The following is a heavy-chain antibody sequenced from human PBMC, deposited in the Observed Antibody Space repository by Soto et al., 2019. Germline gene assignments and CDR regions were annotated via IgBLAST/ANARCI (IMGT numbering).Heavy chain of an antibody. V-gene: IGHV1-18*01. D-gene: IGHD6-6*01. J-gene: IGHJ4*02. CDR3: ARGRISSSSIFDY. CDR1: GYTFISYG. CDR2: IIGYNGDT. Sequence: QVQLVQSGAEVKKPGASVKVSCKASGYTFISYGISWVRQAPGQGLEWMGWIIGYNGDTNFAQKFQVRVTMTTDTSTNTAYMELKSLTSDDTAVYYCARGRISSSSIFDYWGQGTLVTVSS.